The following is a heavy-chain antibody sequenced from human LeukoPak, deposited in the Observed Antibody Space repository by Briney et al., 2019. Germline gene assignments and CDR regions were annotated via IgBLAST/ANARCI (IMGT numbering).Heavy chain of an antibody. Sequence: GGSLRLSCAGSRFSINTYGMNWVRQAPGKGLEWMAVIWPDGRNKSYADSVKGRFTISRDNSKNTLYLHMSSLRAEDTAVYYCARATGDYNHWYFDLWGRGTLVTVSS. CDR3: ARATGDYNHWYFDL. CDR2: IWPDGRNK. J-gene: IGHJ2*01. CDR1: RFSINTYG. D-gene: IGHD4-17*01. V-gene: IGHV3-33*01.